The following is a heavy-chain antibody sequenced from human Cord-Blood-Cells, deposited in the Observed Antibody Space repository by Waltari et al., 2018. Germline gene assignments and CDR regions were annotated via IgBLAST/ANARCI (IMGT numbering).Heavy chain of an antibody. CDR3: TTNPLMTTVTNY. V-gene: IGHV3-15*01. CDR1: GFTFSNAW. D-gene: IGHD4-17*01. Sequence: EVQLVESGGGLVKPGGSLRLSCAASGFTFSNAWMSWVRQAPGKGLEWVGRIKSKTDGGTTDYAAPVKGRFTISRDDSKNTLYLQMNSLKTEDTAVYYCTTNPLMTTVTNYWGQGTLVTVSS. J-gene: IGHJ4*02. CDR2: IKSKTDGGTT.